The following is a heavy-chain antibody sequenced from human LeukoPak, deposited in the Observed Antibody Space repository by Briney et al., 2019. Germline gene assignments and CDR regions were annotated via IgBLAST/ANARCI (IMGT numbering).Heavy chain of an antibody. V-gene: IGHV3-30*02. CDR3: AKANRGSYYGLGDYFDY. J-gene: IGHJ4*02. D-gene: IGHD1-26*01. Sequence: GGSLRLSCSASGFTFSSYGMHWVRQAPGKGLVWVAFIRYDGSDKYYAESVKGRFTISRDNSKNTLYLQMNSLRTEDTAVYYCAKANRGSYYGLGDYFDYWGLGTLVTVSS. CDR1: GFTFSSYG. CDR2: IRYDGSDK.